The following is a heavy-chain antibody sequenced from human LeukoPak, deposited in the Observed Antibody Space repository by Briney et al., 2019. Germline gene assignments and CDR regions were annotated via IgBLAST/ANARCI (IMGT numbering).Heavy chain of an antibody. D-gene: IGHD3-22*01. J-gene: IGHJ4*02. CDR3: ARGFHSYSYDSGAYSIY. CDR1: GFTFSSYS. CDR2: ISASSSTI. V-gene: IGHV3-48*01. Sequence: GGSLRLSCAASGFTFSSYSMNWVRQAPGKGLEWVSYISASSSTIYYADSVKGRFTISRDNAKNSLFLQMNSLRAEDTAVYYCARGFHSYSYDSGAYSIYWGQGTLVTVSS.